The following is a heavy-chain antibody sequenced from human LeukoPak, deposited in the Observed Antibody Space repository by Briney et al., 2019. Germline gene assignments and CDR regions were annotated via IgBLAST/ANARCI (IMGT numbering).Heavy chain of an antibody. CDR2: INPSGGST. Sequence: GASVKVSCKASGYTFTSYYMHWVRQAPGQGLEWMGIINPSGGSTSYAQKFQGRVTMTRDTSTSTVYMELSSLRSEDTAVYYCARDKDVLRFLEWLLPYYYYGMDVWGQGTTVTVSS. V-gene: IGHV1-46*01. CDR1: GYTFTSYY. D-gene: IGHD3-3*01. J-gene: IGHJ6*02. CDR3: ARDKDVLRFLEWLLPYYYYGMDV.